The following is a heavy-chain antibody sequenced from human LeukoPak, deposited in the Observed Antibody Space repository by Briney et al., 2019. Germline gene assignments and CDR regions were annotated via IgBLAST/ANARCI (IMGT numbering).Heavy chain of an antibody. J-gene: IGHJ6*02. V-gene: IGHV4-39*01. CDR1: GGSISSSSYY. CDR3: ARLPEEGWFGELFGMDV. CDR2: IYYSGST. Sequence: PSETLSLTCTVSGGSISSSSYYWGWIRQPPGKGLEWIGSIYYSGSTYYNPSLKSRVTISVDTSKNQFSLKLSSVTAADTAVYYCARLPEEGWFGELFGMDVWGQGTTVTVSS. D-gene: IGHD3-10*01.